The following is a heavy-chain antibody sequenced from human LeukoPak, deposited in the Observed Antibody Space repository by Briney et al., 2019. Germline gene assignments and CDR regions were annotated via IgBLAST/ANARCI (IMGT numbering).Heavy chain of an antibody. CDR1: GGTFSSYA. CDR3: AIYYYGSGSYVDY. Sequence: SVKVSCKASGGTFSSYAISWVRQAPGRGLEWMGRIIPIFGTANYAQKFQGRVTITTDESTSTAYMELSSLRSEDTAVYYCAIYYYGSGSYVDYWGQGTLVTVSS. D-gene: IGHD3-10*01. V-gene: IGHV1-69*05. J-gene: IGHJ4*02. CDR2: IIPIFGTA.